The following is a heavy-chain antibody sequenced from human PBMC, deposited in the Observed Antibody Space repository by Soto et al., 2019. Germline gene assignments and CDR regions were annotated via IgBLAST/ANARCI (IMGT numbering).Heavy chain of an antibody. D-gene: IGHD2-21*02. CDR2: IYYSGST. J-gene: IGHJ2*01. V-gene: IGHV4-31*03. Sequence: QVQLQESGPGLVKPSQTLSLTCTVSGGSISSGGYYWSWIRQHPGKGLEWIGYIYYSGSTYYNPSLKGRVTIAVDTSKNQFPLKRGSWIPGDTAVCYCAITRGDSLHWYSDPWGRGALVTV. CDR1: GGSISSGGYY. CDR3: AITRGDSLHWYSDP.